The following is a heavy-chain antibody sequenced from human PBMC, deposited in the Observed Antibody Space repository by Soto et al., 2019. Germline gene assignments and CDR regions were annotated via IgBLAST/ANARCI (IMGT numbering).Heavy chain of an antibody. D-gene: IGHD3-3*01. J-gene: IGHJ4*02. CDR1: GFTFSRYG. Sequence: ASVKVSCKASGFTFSRYGISWGRQAPGQGVEWMGWISAYNGNTNYAQKLQGRVTMTTDTSTSTAYMELRSLRSDDTAVYYCARYPLTIFGVVIKYYFDYCGQGTLVTVSS. CDR3: ARYPLTIFGVVIKYYFDY. V-gene: IGHV1-18*01. CDR2: ISAYNGNT.